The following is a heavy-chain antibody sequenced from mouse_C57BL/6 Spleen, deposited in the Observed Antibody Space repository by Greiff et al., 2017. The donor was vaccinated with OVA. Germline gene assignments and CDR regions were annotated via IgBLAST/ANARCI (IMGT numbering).Heavy chain of an antibody. Sequence: VKLLESGPGLVQPSQSLSITCTVSGFSLTSYGVHWVRQSPGKGLEWLGVIWSGGSLDYNAAFISRLSISKDNSKSQVFFKMNSLQADDTAIYYCARGSSGSGTRGYYFDYWGQGTTLTVSS. CDR1: GFSLTSYG. V-gene: IGHV2-2*01. CDR2: IWSGGSL. CDR3: ARGSSGSGTRGYYFDY. J-gene: IGHJ2*01. D-gene: IGHD3-2*02.